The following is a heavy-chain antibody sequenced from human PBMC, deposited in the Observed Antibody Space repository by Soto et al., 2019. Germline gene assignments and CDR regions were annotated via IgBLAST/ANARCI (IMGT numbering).Heavy chain of an antibody. CDR1: GYTFTSYG. CDR2: ISAYNGNT. Sequence: ASVKVYCKASGYTFTSYGISWVRQAPGQGLEWMGWISAYNGNTNYAQKLQGRVTMTTDTSTSTAYMELRSLRSDDTDVYYCAREERSGYCSGGSCYSLSNWFDPWGQGTLVTVSS. V-gene: IGHV1-18*01. D-gene: IGHD2-15*01. CDR3: AREERSGYCSGGSCYSLSNWFDP. J-gene: IGHJ5*02.